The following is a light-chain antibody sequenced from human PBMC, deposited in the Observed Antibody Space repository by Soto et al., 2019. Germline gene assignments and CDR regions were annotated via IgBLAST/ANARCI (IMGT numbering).Light chain of an antibody. J-gene: IGLJ1*01. CDR2: DTN. V-gene: IGLV7-46*01. CDR3: LLLYSGNRRV. Sequence: QAVVTQEPSLTVSPGETVTLTCGSSTGTVTSGHYPYWFQQRPGQAPTTLIYDTNNKYSWTPDRFSGSLLGGKAALTLSGAPPGGEGDYYCLLLYSGNRRVFGTGTKLTVL. CDR1: TGTVTSGHY.